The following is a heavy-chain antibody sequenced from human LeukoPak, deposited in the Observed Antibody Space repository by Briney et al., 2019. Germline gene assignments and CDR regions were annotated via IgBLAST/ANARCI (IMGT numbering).Heavy chain of an antibody. CDR2: IYYSGST. CDR3: ARHPFNYYYYMDV. J-gene: IGHJ6*03. V-gene: IGHV4-39*01. Sequence: SETLSLTCTVSGGSISSNNYYCGWLRQPPGMWLEWIGTIYYSGSTYYNPSLKSRVTISVDTSKNQFSLKLSSVTAADTAVYYCARHPFNYYYYMDVWGKGTTVTVSS. CDR1: GGSISSNNYY.